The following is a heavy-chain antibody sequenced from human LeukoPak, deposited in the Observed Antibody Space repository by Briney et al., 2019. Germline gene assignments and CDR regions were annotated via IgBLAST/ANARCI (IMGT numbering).Heavy chain of an antibody. CDR3: ARRGSYDILTGYSCFDP. D-gene: IGHD3-9*01. V-gene: IGHV1-18*01. CDR2: ISAYNGNT. Sequence: ASVKVSCKASGYTFTSYGISWVRQAPGQGLEWMGWISAYNGNTNYAQKLQGRVTMTTDTSTSTAYMELRSLRSDDTAVYYCARRGSYDILTGYSCFDPWGQGTLVTVSS. J-gene: IGHJ5*02. CDR1: GYTFTSYG.